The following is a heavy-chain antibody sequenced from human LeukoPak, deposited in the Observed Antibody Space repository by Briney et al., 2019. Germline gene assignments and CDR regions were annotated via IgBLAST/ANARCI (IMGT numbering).Heavy chain of an antibody. V-gene: IGHV3-20*01. CDR3: ARGGQLLYLDY. CDR2: INWNGGST. CDR1: GVTFDDYG. J-gene: IGHJ4*02. Sequence: GGSLRLSCAASGVTFDDYGMSWVRQAPGKGLEWVSGINWNGGSTGYADSVKGRFTSSRDNAKNSLYLQMNSLRAEDTALYHCARGGQLLYLDYWGQGTLVTVSS. D-gene: IGHD2-2*01.